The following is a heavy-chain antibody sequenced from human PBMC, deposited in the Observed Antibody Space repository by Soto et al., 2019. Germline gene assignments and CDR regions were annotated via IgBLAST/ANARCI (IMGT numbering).Heavy chain of an antibody. CDR3: ARASTNYYDSSGYYLDAFDI. Sequence: SETLSLTCTVSGGSISSSSYYWGWIRQPPGKGLEWIGYIYYSGSTNYNPSLKSRVTISVDTSKNQFSLKLSSVTAADTAVYYCARASTNYYDSSGYYLDAFDIWGQGTVVTVSS. V-gene: IGHV4-61*05. CDR2: IYYSGST. CDR1: GGSISSSSYY. J-gene: IGHJ3*02. D-gene: IGHD3-22*01.